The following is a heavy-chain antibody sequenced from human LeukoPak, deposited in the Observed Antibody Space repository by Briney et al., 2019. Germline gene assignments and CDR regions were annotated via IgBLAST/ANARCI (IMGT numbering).Heavy chain of an antibody. V-gene: IGHV3-7*01. J-gene: IGHJ4*02. D-gene: IGHD3-10*01. CDR3: AREEGFYSSGSFDY. Sequence: GGSLRLSCAASGFTFSSYWMSWVRQAPGKGLEWVANIKQDGSEKCYVDSVKGRFTISRDNAKNSLYLQMNSLRAEDTAVYYCAREEGFYSSGSFDYWGQGTLVTVSS. CDR2: IKQDGSEK. CDR1: GFTFSSYW.